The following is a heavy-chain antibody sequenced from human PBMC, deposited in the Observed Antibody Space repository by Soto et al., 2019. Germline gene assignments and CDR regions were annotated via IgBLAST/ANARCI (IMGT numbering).Heavy chain of an antibody. CDR3: ARDWGRGPYDSGTYSIPLLDY. CDR1: EFTISECS. Sequence: GGSLRLSCEASEFTISECSMNWVRQTPGKGLEWLAYITIRTGNVHYADSVRGRFTISADIAENSVILQMNTLRDEDSAVYYCARDWGRGPYDSGTYSIPLLDYWGRGVLVTVSS. J-gene: IGHJ4*02. V-gene: IGHV3-48*02. D-gene: IGHD3-10*01. CDR2: ITIRTGNV.